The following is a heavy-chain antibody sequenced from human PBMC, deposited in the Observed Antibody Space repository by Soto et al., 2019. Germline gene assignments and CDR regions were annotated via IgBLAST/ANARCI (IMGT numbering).Heavy chain of an antibody. Sequence: EVQLVESGGGLVQPGGSLRLSCAASGFTFSDYWMSWVRQVPGKGLEWVAIINQDGGEKYYLDSVKDRFTISRDNAKTSLYLHMNGLGADDTAVYYCARDFDCSAGSCYAYGMDVWVQGTTVTVSS. CDR2: INQDGGEK. J-gene: IGHJ6*02. D-gene: IGHD2-15*01. CDR1: GFTFSDYW. V-gene: IGHV3-7*01. CDR3: ARDFDCSAGSCYAYGMDV.